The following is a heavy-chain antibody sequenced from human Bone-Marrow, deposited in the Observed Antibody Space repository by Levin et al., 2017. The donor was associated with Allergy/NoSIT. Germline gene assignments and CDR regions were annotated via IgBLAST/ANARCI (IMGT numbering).Heavy chain of an antibody. CDR3: ASKYGSGSSHRSTTALNWFDP. V-gene: IGHV4-34*01. CDR1: GGSFSGYY. J-gene: IGHJ5*02. Sequence: SQTLSLTCAVYGGSFSGYYWSWIRQPPGKGLEWIGEINHSGSTNYNPSLKSRVTISVDTSKNQFSLKLSSVTAADTAVYYCASKYGSGSSHRSTTALNWFDPWGQGTLVTVSS. D-gene: IGHD3-10*01. CDR2: INHSGST.